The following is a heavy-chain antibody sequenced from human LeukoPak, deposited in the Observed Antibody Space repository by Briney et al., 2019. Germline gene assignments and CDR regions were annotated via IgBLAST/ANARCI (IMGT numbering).Heavy chain of an antibody. J-gene: IGHJ4*02. CDR2: ISGSGGST. V-gene: IGHV3-23*01. CDR3: ARVLVFAYYYDSSGYPYDY. D-gene: IGHD3-22*01. CDR1: GFTFSSYA. Sequence: QSGGSPRLSCAASGFTFSSYAMSWVRQAPGKGLEWVSAISGSGGSTYYADSVKGRFTISRDNSKNSLYLQMNSLRAEDTAVYYCARVLVFAYYYDSSGYPYDYWGQGTLVTVSS.